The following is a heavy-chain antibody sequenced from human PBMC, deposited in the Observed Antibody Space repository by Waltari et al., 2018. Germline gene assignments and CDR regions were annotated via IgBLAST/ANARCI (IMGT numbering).Heavy chain of an antibody. V-gene: IGHV1-2*06. CDR2: SNPNSGGT. CDR3: ARGLPILTGYPDDY. Sequence: QVQLVQAGAEVKKPGASVTVSCKASGYTFTGYYLHWVRQAAGQGLEWMGRSNPNSGGTNYAQKFQGRGTMTRATSISTAYMELSRLRYDDMAVYYCARGLPILTGYPDDYWGQGTLVTVSS. D-gene: IGHD3-9*01. CDR1: GYTFTGYY. J-gene: IGHJ4*02.